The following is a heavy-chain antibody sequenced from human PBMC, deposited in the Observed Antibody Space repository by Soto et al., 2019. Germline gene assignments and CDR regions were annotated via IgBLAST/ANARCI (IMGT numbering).Heavy chain of an antibody. D-gene: IGHD1-26*01. CDR3: ARRGGSYYPDY. Sequence: GESLKLSCKGSGYSFTTYWIAWVRQMPGEGLEWMGIIYPGDSDTRYSPSFQGQVTISADKSISTAYLQWSSLKASDSAMYYCARRGGSYYPDYWGQGTLVTVSS. J-gene: IGHJ4*02. CDR1: GYSFTTYW. CDR2: IYPGDSDT. V-gene: IGHV5-51*01.